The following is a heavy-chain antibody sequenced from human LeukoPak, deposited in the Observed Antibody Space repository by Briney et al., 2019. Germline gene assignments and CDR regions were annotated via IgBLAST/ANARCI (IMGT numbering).Heavy chain of an antibody. J-gene: IGHJ5*02. Sequence: RASETLSLTCAVYGGSFSGYYWNWIRQPPGKGLEWIGEINHSGSTNYNPSLKSRVTISVDTSKNQFSLKLSSVTAADTAVYYCAKNNWFDPWGQGTLVTVSS. V-gene: IGHV4-34*01. CDR3: AKNNWFDP. CDR1: GGSFSGYY. CDR2: INHSGST.